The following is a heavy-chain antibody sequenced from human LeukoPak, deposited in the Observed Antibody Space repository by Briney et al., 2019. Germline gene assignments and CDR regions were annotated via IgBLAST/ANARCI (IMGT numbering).Heavy chain of an antibody. CDR2: TWYDGSNK. CDR3: ARGGHCSTTSCSNYDGMDV. CDR1: GFTFSSYW. J-gene: IGHJ6*02. D-gene: IGHD2-2*01. Sequence: TGGSLRLSCAASGFTFSSYWMSWVRQAPGKGLEWVAATWYDGSNKYYADSVKGRFAISRDNSKNTLYLQMNSLRAEDTAVYFCARGGHCSTTSCSNYDGMDVWGQGTTLTVSS. V-gene: IGHV3-33*08.